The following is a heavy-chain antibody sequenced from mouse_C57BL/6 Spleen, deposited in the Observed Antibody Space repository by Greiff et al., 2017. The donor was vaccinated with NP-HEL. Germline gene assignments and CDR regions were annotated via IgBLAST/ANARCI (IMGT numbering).Heavy chain of an antibody. CDR3: AKKFYGSSDYAMDY. J-gene: IGHJ4*01. D-gene: IGHD1-1*01. Sequence: VQLQQSGPGLVQPSQRLSITCTVSGFSLTSYGVHWVRQSPGKGLEWLGVIWRGGSTDYNAAFMSRLSITKDNSKSQVFFKMNSLQADDTAIYYCAKKFYGSSDYAMDYWGQGTSVTVSS. CDR1: GFSLTSYG. V-gene: IGHV2-5*01. CDR2: IWRGGST.